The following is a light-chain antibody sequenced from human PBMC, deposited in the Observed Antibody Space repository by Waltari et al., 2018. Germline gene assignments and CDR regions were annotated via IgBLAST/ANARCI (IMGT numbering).Light chain of an antibody. Sequence: DIQMTQSPSSLSASVGDRVTITCQASQDISTYFNWYQQKPGKAPKLLIHDASKLETGVPSRFSGSGSGTDFTFTINSLQPEDSATYYCQQYENVPPVTFGPGTKVDV. V-gene: IGKV1-33*01. CDR1: QDISTY. CDR2: DAS. J-gene: IGKJ3*01. CDR3: QQYENVPPVT.